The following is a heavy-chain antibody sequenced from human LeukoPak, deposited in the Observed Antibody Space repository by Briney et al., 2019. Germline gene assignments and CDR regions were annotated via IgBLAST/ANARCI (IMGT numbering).Heavy chain of an antibody. CDR3: ARPPYDSSGYYLRDY. CDR2: IYPGDSDT. Sequence: GESLKISCKGSGYNFTSYWIGWVRPVPGKGLEWMGIIYPGDSDTRYSPSFQGQVTISADKSISTAYLQWSSLKASDTAMYYCARPPYDSSGYYLRDYWGQGTLVTVSS. D-gene: IGHD3-22*01. CDR1: GYNFTSYW. J-gene: IGHJ4*02. V-gene: IGHV5-51*01.